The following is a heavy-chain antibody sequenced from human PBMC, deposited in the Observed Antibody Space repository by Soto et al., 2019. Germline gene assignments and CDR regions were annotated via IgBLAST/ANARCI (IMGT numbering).Heavy chain of an antibody. Sequence: QVQLQQWGAGLLKPSETLSLTCAVYGGSFSGYQWTWIRQSPGKGLEWIGEINPSGSTNYNPSLKSRLTISVDTSKTQLTLELRSVTAADTAIYCCAREISGYYYGTGMDVWGQGTTVTVSS. J-gene: IGHJ6*02. D-gene: IGHD3-10*01. CDR1: GGSFSGYQ. V-gene: IGHV4-34*01. CDR2: INPSGST. CDR3: AREISGYYYGTGMDV.